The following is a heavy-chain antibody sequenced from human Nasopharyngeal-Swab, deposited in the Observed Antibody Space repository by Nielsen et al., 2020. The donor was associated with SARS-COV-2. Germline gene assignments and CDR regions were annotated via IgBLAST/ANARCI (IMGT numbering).Heavy chain of an antibody. CDR2: ISSSSSYI. CDR3: ARGFGMVVTARYFDL. D-gene: IGHD2-21*02. J-gene: IGHJ2*01. CDR1: GFTFSSYS. Sequence: GESLKISCAASGFTFSSYSMNWVRQAPGKGLEWVSSISSSSSYIYYADSVKGRFTISRDNAKNSLYLQMNSLRAEDTAVYYCARGFGMVVTARYFDLWGRGTLVTVSS. V-gene: IGHV3-21*01.